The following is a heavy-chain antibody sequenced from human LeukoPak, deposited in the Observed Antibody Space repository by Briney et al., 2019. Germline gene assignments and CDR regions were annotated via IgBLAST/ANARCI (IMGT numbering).Heavy chain of an antibody. CDR1: GGSFSGYY. V-gene: IGHV4-34*01. Sequence: SETLSLTCAVYGGSFSGYYWSWIRQYPGKGLEWIGEINQSGSTNYNPSLKSRVTISVDTSKNQFSLKLSSVTAADTAVYYCAREAAAGISWFDPWGRGTLVTVSS. J-gene: IGHJ5*02. CDR3: AREAAAGISWFDP. CDR2: INQSGST. D-gene: IGHD6-13*01.